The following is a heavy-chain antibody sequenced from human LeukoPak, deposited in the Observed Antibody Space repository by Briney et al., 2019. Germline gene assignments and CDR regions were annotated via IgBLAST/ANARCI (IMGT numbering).Heavy chain of an antibody. CDR1: GFTFSSYW. CDR3: ARDNQYYDILTGYFRVTGGAFDI. V-gene: IGHV3-7*01. D-gene: IGHD3-9*01. Sequence: PGGSLRLSCAASGFTFSSYWMSWVRQAPGKGLEWVANIKQDGSEKYYVDSVKGRFTISRDNAKNSLYLQMNSLRAEDTAVYYCARDNQYYDILTGYFRVTGGAFDIWGQGTMVTVSS. J-gene: IGHJ3*02. CDR2: IKQDGSEK.